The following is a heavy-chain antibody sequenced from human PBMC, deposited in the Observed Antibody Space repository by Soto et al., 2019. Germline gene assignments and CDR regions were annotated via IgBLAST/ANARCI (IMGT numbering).Heavy chain of an antibody. CDR1: GLTVSGNY. CDR3: ARASSRWGSEAAY. CDR2: MYSDGTT. D-gene: IGHD7-27*01. Sequence: EVQLVESGGGLIQPGGSLRLSCAASGLTVSGNYMGWVGQAPGKGLEWVSGMYSDGTTNYADSVKGRFTIFRDNSKNTLFLQMNSLRVEDTAVYHCARASSRWGSEAAYWGQGTLVTVSS. V-gene: IGHV3-53*01. J-gene: IGHJ4*02.